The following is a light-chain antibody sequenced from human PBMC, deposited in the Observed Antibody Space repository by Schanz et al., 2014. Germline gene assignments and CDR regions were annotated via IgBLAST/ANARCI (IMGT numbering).Light chain of an antibody. CDR1: QSLLHTNGYNY. V-gene: IGKV2-28*01. CDR3: MQALQSPQVT. CDR2: LGS. J-gene: IGKJ3*01. Sequence: DIVMTQSPLSLPVTPGAPASISCRASQSLLHTNGYNYLDWYLQKPGQSPQLLIYLGSNRASGVPDRFSGSGSGTDFTLKISRVEAEDVGVYYCMQALQSPQVTFGPGTKVDV.